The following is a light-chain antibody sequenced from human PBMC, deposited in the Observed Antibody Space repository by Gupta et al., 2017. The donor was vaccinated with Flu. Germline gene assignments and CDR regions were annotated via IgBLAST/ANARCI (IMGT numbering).Light chain of an antibody. J-gene: IGLJ1*01. V-gene: IGLV1-44*01. CDR1: SSNIGSNA. CDR2: GNS. CDR3: AAWDDSLHGHYV. Sequence: QSVLAQPPSASGTPGQRVTISCSGSSSNIGSNAGNWYQQVPSAAPKLLIYGNSQRPSGVPDRFSGSKSGTSASLAITGLQSDDEADYYCAAWDDSLHGHYVFGTGTRVTVL.